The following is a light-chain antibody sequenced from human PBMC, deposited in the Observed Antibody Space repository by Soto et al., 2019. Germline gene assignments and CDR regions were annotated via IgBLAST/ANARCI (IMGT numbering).Light chain of an antibody. Sequence: QSVLTQVAAVSGSPGQSITISCTATSSYIDNYDYISWFQHRPGTAPQLLIYEVTHRPSGISHRFSGSKSGNTASLTISGLLPEDEAEYYCASYTDSSTWVLGGGNQLTVL. CDR2: EVT. CDR1: SSYIDNYDY. V-gene: IGLV2-14*01. J-gene: IGLJ3*02. CDR3: ASYTDSSTWV.